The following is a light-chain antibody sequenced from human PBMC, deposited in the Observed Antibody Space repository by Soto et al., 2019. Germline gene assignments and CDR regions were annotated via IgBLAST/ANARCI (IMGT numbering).Light chain of an antibody. CDR2: WAS. CDR1: QSVLSSSNNKNY. Sequence: DIVMTQSPDSLAVSLGERATINCKSSQSVLSSSNNKNYLAWYQQKPGQPLKLLISWASTRESGVPDRFIGSGSGTDFTLTISSLQAEDVAVYYCQQYHSTPWTFGQGTKVEIK. J-gene: IGKJ1*01. CDR3: QQYHSTPWT. V-gene: IGKV4-1*01.